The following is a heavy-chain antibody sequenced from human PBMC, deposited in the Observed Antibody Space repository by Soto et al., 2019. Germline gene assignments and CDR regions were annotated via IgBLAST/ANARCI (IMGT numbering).Heavy chain of an antibody. CDR3: ARDRIVGVLGYGMDV. V-gene: IGHV3-30-3*01. J-gene: IGHJ6*02. Sequence: GGSLRLSCAASGFTFSSYAMHWVRQAPGKGLEWVAVISYDGSNKYYADSVKGRFTISRDNSKNTLYLQMNSLRAEDTAVYYCARDRIVGVLGYGMDVWRQGTTATVSS. D-gene: IGHD1-26*01. CDR2: ISYDGSNK. CDR1: GFTFSSYA.